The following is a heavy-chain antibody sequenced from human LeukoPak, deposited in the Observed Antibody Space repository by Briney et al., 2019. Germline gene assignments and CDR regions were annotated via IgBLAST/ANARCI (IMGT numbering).Heavy chain of an antibody. CDR3: ASSFDSPAASQGWFDP. V-gene: IGHV1-24*01. D-gene: IGHD2-2*01. J-gene: IGHJ5*02. CDR2: FDPEDGET. Sequence: ASVKVSCKVSGYTLTELSMHWVRQAPGKGLEWMGGFDPEDGETIYAQKFQGRVTMTEDTSTDTAYMELSSLRSEDTAVYYCASSFDSPAASQGWFDPWGQGTLVTVSS. CDR1: GYTLTELS.